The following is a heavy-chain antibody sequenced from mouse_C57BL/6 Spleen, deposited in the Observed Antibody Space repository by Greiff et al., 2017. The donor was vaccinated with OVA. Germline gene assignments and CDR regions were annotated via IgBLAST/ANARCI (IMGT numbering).Heavy chain of an antibody. CDR2: INPYNGGT. CDR1: GYTFTDYY. CDR3: ARSGYFDV. Sequence: DVKLQESGPVLVKPGASVKMSCKASGYTFTDYYMNWVKQSHGKSLEWIGVINPYNGGTSYNQKFKGKATLTVDKSSSTAYMELNSLTSEDSAVYYCARSGYFDVWGTGTTVTVSS. V-gene: IGHV1-19*01. J-gene: IGHJ1*03.